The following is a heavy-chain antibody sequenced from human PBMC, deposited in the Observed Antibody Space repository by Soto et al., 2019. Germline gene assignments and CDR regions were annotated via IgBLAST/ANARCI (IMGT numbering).Heavy chain of an antibody. V-gene: IGHV3-23*01. Sequence: GGSLRLSCAASGFTFSSYAMSWVRQAPGKGLEWVSAISGSGGSTYYADSVKGRFTISRDNSKNTLYLQMNSLRAEGTAVYYCAKDSYGSGSYYYWGQGTLVTVSS. CDR3: AKDSYGSGSYYY. D-gene: IGHD3-10*01. CDR1: GFTFSSYA. J-gene: IGHJ4*02. CDR2: ISGSGGST.